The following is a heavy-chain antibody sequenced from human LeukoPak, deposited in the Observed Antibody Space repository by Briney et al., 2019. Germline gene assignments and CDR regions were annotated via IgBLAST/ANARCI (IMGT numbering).Heavy chain of an antibody. J-gene: IGHJ4*02. D-gene: IGHD3-16*01. Sequence: GGSLRLSCAASGFIFSDYYMSWMRQAPGKGLEWVSSISSSSSYIYYADSVKGRFTISRDNAKNSLYLQMNSLRAEDTAVYYCASGQGAQFDYWGQGTLVTVSS. CDR3: ASGQGAQFDY. V-gene: IGHV3-11*06. CDR1: GFIFSDYY. CDR2: ISSSSSYI.